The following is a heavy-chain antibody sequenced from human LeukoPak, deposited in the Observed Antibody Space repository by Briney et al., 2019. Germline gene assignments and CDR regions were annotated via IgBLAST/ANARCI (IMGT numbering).Heavy chain of an antibody. D-gene: IGHD1-26*01. CDR3: AKMKGHPLPKYYMDV. CDR2: INQDASEI. CDR1: GFTFSTYW. Sequence: GGSLRLSCAASGFTFSTYWMNWYRQAPGKGLEWVGNINQDASEINYVDSVRGRFTISRDNAKNSLHLQMNSLRAEDTAIYYCAKMKGHPLPKYYMDVWGQGTTVTVSS. J-gene: IGHJ6*01. V-gene: IGHV3-7*03.